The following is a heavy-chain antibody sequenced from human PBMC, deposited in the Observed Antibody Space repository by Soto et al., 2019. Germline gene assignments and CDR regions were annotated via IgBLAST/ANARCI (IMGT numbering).Heavy chain of an antibody. J-gene: IGHJ4*02. CDR2: ISSTSTYT. D-gene: IGHD6-19*01. CDR1: GLTFSSSW. CDR3: ARDLALAGNY. V-gene: IGHV3-21*01. Sequence: GGSLRLSCAASGLTFSSSWMTWVRQVPGRGLEWVSSISSTSTYTHYADSVKGRFTISRDNANNSLFLQMNSLRAEDTAIYYCARDLALAGNYWGQGALVTVSS.